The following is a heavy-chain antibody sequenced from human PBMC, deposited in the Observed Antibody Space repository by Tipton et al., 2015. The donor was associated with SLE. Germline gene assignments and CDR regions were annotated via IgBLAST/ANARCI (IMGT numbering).Heavy chain of an antibody. V-gene: IGHV4-31*03. CDR2: IYYTGST. CDR3: ARDLAGVKDY. Sequence: TLSLTCKVSGYSSSGGYYWSWIRQHPGKGLEWIGYIYYTGSTYYNPSLKSRVAMSVDTSKNQFSLRLSSVTAADTGMYYCARDLAGVKDYWGQGTLVTVSS. D-gene: IGHD3-10*01. CDR1: GYSSSGGYY. J-gene: IGHJ4*02.